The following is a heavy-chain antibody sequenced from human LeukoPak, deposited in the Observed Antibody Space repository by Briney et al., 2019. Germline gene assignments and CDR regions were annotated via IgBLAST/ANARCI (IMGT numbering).Heavy chain of an antibody. CDR2: THRSGDT. J-gene: IGHJ4*02. CDR1: GVSISSGNW. Sequence: SGTLSLTCAVYGVSISSGNWWTWVRQPPGQGLEWIGETHRSGDTKYNPSLNSRVTISMDNSKNQLSLNLNSVTAADTAMYYCATRDQSRTFMVPLDSWGQGTLVTVSS. V-gene: IGHV4-4*02. CDR3: ATRDQSRTFMVPLDS. D-gene: IGHD3-10*01.